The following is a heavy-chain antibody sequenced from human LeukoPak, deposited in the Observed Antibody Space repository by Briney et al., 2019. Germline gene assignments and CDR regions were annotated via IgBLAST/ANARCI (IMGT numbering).Heavy chain of an antibody. D-gene: IGHD3-10*01. CDR2: IYYSGST. J-gene: IGHJ3*02. Sequence: SETLSLTCTVSGGSISSSSYYWGWIRQHPGKGLEWIGYIYYSGSTYYNPSLKSRVTISVDTSKNQFSLKLSSVTAADTAVYYCARAPTMVRGVIIKAFDIWGQGTMVTVSS. CDR3: ARAPTMVRGVIIKAFDI. CDR1: GGSISSSSYY. V-gene: IGHV4-31*03.